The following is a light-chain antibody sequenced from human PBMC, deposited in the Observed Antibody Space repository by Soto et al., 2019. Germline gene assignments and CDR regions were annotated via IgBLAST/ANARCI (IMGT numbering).Light chain of an antibody. J-gene: IGLJ1*01. CDR3: SSYTSSSTLYV. Sequence: QSALTQPASVSGSPGQSITISRTGTSSDVCGYNYVSWYQQHPGKAPKLMIYEVSNRPSGVSNRFSGSKSGNTASLTISGLQAEDEADYYCSSYTSSSTLYVFGTGTKVTVL. CDR2: EVS. CDR1: SSDVCGYNY. V-gene: IGLV2-14*01.